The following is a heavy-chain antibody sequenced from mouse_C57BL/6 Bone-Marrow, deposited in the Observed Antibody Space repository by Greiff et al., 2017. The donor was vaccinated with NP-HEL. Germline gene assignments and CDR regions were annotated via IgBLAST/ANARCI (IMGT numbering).Heavy chain of an antibody. D-gene: IGHD1-1*01. V-gene: IGHV1-26*01. J-gene: IGHJ1*03. CDR3: ARDGYYYGSSYWYFDV. Sequence: VQLKESGPELVKPGASVKISCKASGYTFTDYYMNWVKQSHGKSLEWIGDINPNNGGTSYNQKFKGKATLTVDKSSSTAYMELRSLTSEDSAVYYCARDGYYYGSSYWYFDVWGTGTTVTVSS. CDR1: GYTFTDYY. CDR2: INPNNGGT.